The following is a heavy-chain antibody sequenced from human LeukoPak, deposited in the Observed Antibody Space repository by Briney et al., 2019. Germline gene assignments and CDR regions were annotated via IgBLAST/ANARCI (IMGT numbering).Heavy chain of an antibody. V-gene: IGHV1-2*02. D-gene: IGHD3-9*01. CDR3: ARNPCYDISPTVAFDI. CDR2: INPNSGGT. J-gene: IGHJ3*02. Sequence: GASVKVSCKASGYTFTGYYMHWVRQAPGQGLEWMGWINPNSGGTNYAQKFQGRVTMTRDTSISTAYMELSRLRSDDTAVYYCARNPCYDISPTVAFDIWGQGTMVTVSS. CDR1: GYTFTGYY.